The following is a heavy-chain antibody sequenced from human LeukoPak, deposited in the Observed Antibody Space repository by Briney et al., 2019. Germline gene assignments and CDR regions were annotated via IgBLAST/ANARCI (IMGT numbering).Heavy chain of an antibody. D-gene: IGHD1-1*01. CDR1: GGSISRYY. V-gene: IGHV4-59*01. CDR3: ASLSVRQLTLDV. CDR2: VHFTGNT. J-gene: IGHJ6*02. Sequence: SETLSLTCNISGGSISRYYWSWIRQPPGKGLEWIGYVHFTGNTNYNPSLKSRLAISVDTSKNLLSLTLSSVTAADTAVYFCASLSVRQLTLDVWGQGTTVTVSS.